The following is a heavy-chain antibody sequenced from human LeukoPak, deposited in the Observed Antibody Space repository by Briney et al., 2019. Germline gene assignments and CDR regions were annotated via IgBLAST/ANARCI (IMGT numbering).Heavy chain of an antibody. CDR2: IIPIFGTA. CDR3: ARNEDVDIVATITFYHY. Sequence: SVKVSCKASGGTFSSYAISWVRQAPGQGLEWMGGIIPIFGTAHYAQKLQGRVTITADESTSTAYMELSSLRSEDTAVYYCARNEDVDIVATITFYHYWGQGTLVTVSS. CDR1: GGTFSSYA. V-gene: IGHV1-69*13. J-gene: IGHJ4*02. D-gene: IGHD5-12*01.